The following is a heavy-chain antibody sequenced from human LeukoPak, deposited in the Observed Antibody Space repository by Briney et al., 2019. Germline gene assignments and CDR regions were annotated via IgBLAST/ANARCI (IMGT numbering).Heavy chain of an antibody. D-gene: IGHD2-2*01. CDR1: GYTFTSYG. V-gene: IGHV1-18*01. Sequence: ASVKVSCKASGYTFTSYGISWVRQAPGQGLEWMGWISAYNGNTNYAQTLQGRVTMTTDTSTSTAYMELRSLRSDDTAVYYCAREGYCSSTSCAPFDYWGQGTLVTVSS. J-gene: IGHJ4*02. CDR3: AREGYCSSTSCAPFDY. CDR2: ISAYNGNT.